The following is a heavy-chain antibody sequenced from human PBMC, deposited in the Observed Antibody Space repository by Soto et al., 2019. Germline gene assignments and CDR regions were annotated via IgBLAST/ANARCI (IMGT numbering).Heavy chain of an antibody. CDR3: AKSYSSSSIYYSYGMDV. J-gene: IGHJ6*02. CDR2: ISGSGGST. CDR1: GFTFSSYA. Sequence: PGGSLRLSCAASGFTFSSYAMSWVRQAPGKGLEWVSAISGSGGSTYYADSVKGRFTISRDNSKNTLYLQMNSLRAEDTAVYYCAKSYSSSSIYYSYGMDVWGQGTTVTVSS. V-gene: IGHV3-23*01. D-gene: IGHD6-6*01.